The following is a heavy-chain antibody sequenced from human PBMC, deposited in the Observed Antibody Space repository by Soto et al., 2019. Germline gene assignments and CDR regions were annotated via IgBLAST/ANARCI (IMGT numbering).Heavy chain of an antibody. J-gene: IGHJ4*02. V-gene: IGHV3-23*01. CDR3: AKDMWALVVVPRPIVDY. CDR1: GFTFISYA. Sequence: ASLLLSCAASGFTFISYAMSWVRQAPGKGLEWVSAISCSGGSTYYADSVKGRFTISRDNSKNTLYLQMNRLRAEDTAVYYCAKDMWALVVVPRPIVDYWGQGTLVTVSS. D-gene: IGHD3-22*01. CDR2: ISCSGGST.